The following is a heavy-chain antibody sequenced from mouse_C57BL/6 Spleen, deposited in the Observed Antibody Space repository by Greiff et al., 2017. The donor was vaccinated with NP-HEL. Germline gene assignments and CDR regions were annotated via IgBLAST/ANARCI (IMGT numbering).Heavy chain of an antibody. D-gene: IGHD2-4*01. CDR2: INPKNGGT. Sequence: VQLQQSGPELVKPGASVKMSCKASGYTFTDYNMHWVKQSHGKSLEWIGYINPKNGGTSYNQKFKGKATLTVNKSSSKAYMELRSLTSEESAVYYCARNYDYDGAWFAYWGQGTLVTVSA. J-gene: IGHJ3*01. CDR3: ARNYDYDGAWFAY. V-gene: IGHV1-22*01. CDR1: GYTFTDYN.